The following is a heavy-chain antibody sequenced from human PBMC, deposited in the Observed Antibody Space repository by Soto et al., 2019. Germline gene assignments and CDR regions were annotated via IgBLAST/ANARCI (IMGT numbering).Heavy chain of an antibody. CDR1: GFTFSSSA. Sequence: SVKVSCKASGFTFSSSAIQWVRQARGQRLEWVGWIVVGSGNTKYAQKFQERLTMTRDMSTSTAYMELSSPRSEDTAVYYCAADLAPTDMYNWFDLWGQGTLVTVSS. V-gene: IGHV1-58*02. CDR3: AADLAPTDMYNWFDL. J-gene: IGHJ5*01. CDR2: IVVGSGNT. D-gene: IGHD1-1*01.